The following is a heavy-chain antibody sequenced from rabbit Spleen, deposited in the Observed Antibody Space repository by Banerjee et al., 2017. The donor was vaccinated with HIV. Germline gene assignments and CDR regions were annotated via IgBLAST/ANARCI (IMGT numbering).Heavy chain of an antibody. V-gene: IGHV1S40*01. CDR3: ARGSSSISDMGYFKL. J-gene: IGHJ4*01. D-gene: IGHD1-1*01. CDR2: INTVTGKT. CDR1: GVSFSDKDV. Sequence: QSLEESGGDLVKPEGSLTLTCKASGVSFSDKDVMCWVRQAPGKGLEWIACINTVTGKTVYASWAKGRFIMSRTSSTTVTLQMTSLTAADTATYFCARGSSSISDMGYFKLWGPGTLVTVS.